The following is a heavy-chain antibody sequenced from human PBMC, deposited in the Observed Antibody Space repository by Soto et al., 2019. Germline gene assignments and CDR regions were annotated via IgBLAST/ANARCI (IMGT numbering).Heavy chain of an antibody. CDR2: IYHSGST. V-gene: IGHV4-4*02. Sequence: SETLSLTCAVSGGSISSSNWWSWVRQPPGRGLEWIGEIYHSGSTNYNPSLKSRVTISVDKSKNQFSLKLSSVTATDTAVYYCAREGYYYDSSDAFDIWGQGTMVTVSS. J-gene: IGHJ3*02. D-gene: IGHD3-22*01. CDR1: GGSISSSNW. CDR3: AREGYYYDSSDAFDI.